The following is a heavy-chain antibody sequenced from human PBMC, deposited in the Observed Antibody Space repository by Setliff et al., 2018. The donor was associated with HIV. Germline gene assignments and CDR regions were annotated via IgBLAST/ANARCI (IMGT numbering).Heavy chain of an antibody. CDR3: ARQFEISGVVIGNWFDP. Sequence: SETLSLTCAVSGYSISSGYYWGWIRQPPGKGLEWIGTIYHSGSTYYNPSLKSRVTISVDTSKNLFSLKLSSVTAADTAVYYCARQFEISGVVIGNWFDPWGQGSLVTVSS. CDR1: GYSISSGYY. CDR2: IYHSGST. V-gene: IGHV4-38-2*01. D-gene: IGHD3-3*01. J-gene: IGHJ5*02.